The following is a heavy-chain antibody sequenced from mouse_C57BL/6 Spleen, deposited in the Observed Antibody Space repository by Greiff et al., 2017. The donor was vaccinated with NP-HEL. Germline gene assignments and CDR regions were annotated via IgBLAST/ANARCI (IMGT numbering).Heavy chain of an antibody. Sequence: EVMLVESGGGLVKPGGSLKLSCAASGFTFSDYGMHWVRQAPEKGLEWVAYISSGSSTIYYADTVKGRFTISRDNAKNTLFLQMTSLRSEDTAMYYCAEGWDGGAMDYWGQGTSVTVSS. CDR1: GFTFSDYG. CDR2: ISSGSSTI. V-gene: IGHV5-17*01. J-gene: IGHJ4*01. CDR3: AEGWDGGAMDY. D-gene: IGHD3-3*01.